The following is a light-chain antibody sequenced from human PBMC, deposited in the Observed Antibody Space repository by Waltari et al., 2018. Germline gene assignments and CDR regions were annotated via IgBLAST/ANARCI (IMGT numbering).Light chain of an antibody. Sequence: EIVLSQSPGTLSLSPGERVTLSCRASQGVATYLAWYQQKTGQAPRLLIYGASSRATGVPDRFSASGSGTDFSLTISSLEPEDFAVYYCQHYVRLPVTFGQGTKVEIK. CDR3: QHYVRLPVT. V-gene: IGKV3-20*01. CDR1: QGVATY. J-gene: IGKJ1*01. CDR2: GAS.